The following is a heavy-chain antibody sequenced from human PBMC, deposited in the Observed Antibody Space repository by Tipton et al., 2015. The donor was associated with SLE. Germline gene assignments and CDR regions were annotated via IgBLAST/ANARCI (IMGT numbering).Heavy chain of an antibody. CDR1: GGSISSSSYY. CDR2: IYYSGST. Sequence: TLSLTCTVSGGSISSSSYYWGWIRQPPGKGLEWIGSIYYSGSTYYNPSLKSRVTISVDTSKNQFSLKLSSVTAADTAVYYCARISVARGGYGMDAWGQGTTVTVSS. CDR3: ARISVARGGYGMDA. J-gene: IGHJ6*02. V-gene: IGHV4-39*07. D-gene: IGHD3-16*01.